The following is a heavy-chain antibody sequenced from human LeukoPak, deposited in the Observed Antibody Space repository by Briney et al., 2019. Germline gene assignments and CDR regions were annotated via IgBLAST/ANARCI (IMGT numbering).Heavy chain of an antibody. CDR1: GFTFSSYA. D-gene: IGHD4-11*01. Sequence: PGGSLRLSCAASGFTFSSYAMHWVRQAPGKGLEWVAVISYDGSNKYYADSVKGRFTISRDNSKNTLYLQMNSLRAEDTAVYYCARATTDPSGDFDYWGQGTLVTVSS. CDR2: ISYDGSNK. CDR3: ARATTDPSGDFDY. J-gene: IGHJ4*02. V-gene: IGHV3-30-3*01.